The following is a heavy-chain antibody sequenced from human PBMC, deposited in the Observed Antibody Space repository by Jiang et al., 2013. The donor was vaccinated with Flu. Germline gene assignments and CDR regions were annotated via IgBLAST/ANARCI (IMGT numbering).Heavy chain of an antibody. J-gene: IGHJ4*02. CDR2: IDWDDDK. CDR1: GFSLSDIGMR. D-gene: IGHD2-15*01. CDR3: AHSYCRGGGCYSYVFDS. V-gene: IGHV2-70*04. Sequence: TFSGFSLSDIGMRVSWIRQPPGKALEWLARIDWDDDKFYSSSLKTRLTISKDTSKNQVVLTVTNMDPADTAAYWCAHSYCRGGGCYSYVFDSWGPGALVIVSS.